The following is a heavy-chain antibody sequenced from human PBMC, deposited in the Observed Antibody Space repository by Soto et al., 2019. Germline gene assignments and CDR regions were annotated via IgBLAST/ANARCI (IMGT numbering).Heavy chain of an antibody. CDR1: GFTFSSYW. CDR2: INSDGSTT. Sequence: GGSLRLSCAASGFTFSSYWMHWVRQAPGKGLVWVSRINSDGSTTTYADSVKGRFTISRDNAKNTLYLQMKSLRAEDTAVYYCVRVPTGGYAFSLDDYWGQGTPVTVSS. V-gene: IGHV3-74*01. CDR3: VRVPTGGYAFSLDDY. D-gene: IGHD5-12*01. J-gene: IGHJ4*02.